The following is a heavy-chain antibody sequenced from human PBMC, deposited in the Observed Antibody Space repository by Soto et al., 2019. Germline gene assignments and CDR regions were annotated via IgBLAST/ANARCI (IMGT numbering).Heavy chain of an antibody. D-gene: IGHD6-19*01. V-gene: IGHV1-18*01. J-gene: IGHJ4*02. Sequence: ASVKVSCKASGYTFTSYGISWVRQAPGQGLEWMGWISAYNGNTNYAQKLQGRVTMTTDTSTSTAYMELRSLRSDDTAMYYCAREEAVAGTRYFDYWGRGTLVTVSS. CDR3: AREEAVAGTRYFDY. CDR1: GYTFTSYG. CDR2: ISAYNGNT.